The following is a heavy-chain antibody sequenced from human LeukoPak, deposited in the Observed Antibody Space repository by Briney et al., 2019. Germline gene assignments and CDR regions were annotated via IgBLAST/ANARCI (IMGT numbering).Heavy chain of an antibody. V-gene: IGHV4-4*07. CDR3: ARETDPRYNWFDP. J-gene: IGHJ5*02. CDR1: GGSISSYY. D-gene: IGHD2-21*02. CDR2: IHASGST. Sequence: PSETLSLTCTVSGGSISSYYWTWIRQPAGKGPEWIGRIHASGSTNYNPSLKSRVNMSVDTSKNQFSLRLNSVTAADTAVYYCARETDPRYNWFDPWGQGTLVTVSS.